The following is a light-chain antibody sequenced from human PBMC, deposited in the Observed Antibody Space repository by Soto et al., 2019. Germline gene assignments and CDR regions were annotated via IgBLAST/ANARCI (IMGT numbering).Light chain of an antibody. V-gene: IGKV3-11*01. Sequence: EDLLTTTPDPLSFSPGERATLPRKASQSVSSYLAWYQQKPGQAPRLLIYDASNRATGIPARFSGSGSGTDFTLTISSLEPEDFAVYYCQQRSNWPLITFGQGTRLEIK. J-gene: IGKJ5*01. CDR3: QQRSNWPLIT. CDR2: DAS. CDR1: QSVSSY.